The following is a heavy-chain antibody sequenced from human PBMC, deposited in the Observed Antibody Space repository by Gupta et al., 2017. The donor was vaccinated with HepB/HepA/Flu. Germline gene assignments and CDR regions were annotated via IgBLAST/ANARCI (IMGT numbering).Heavy chain of an antibody. D-gene: IGHD1-14*01. CDR1: GFTFTTYD. J-gene: IGHJ6*02. Sequence: EEQVVESGGGLFQPGGSLRLACTTSGFTFTTYDMNWVRQAPGKGLEWVSQISPSGGAASYADSVEGRFTISRDNAQNSLFLQMNSLTVEDTAIYYCVCGNHYYGLDVWGQGTTVTVSS. V-gene: IGHV3-48*03. CDR2: ISPSGGAA. CDR3: VCGNHYYGLDV.